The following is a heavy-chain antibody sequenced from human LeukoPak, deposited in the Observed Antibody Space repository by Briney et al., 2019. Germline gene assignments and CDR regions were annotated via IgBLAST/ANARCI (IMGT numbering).Heavy chain of an antibody. V-gene: IGHV4-61*05. CDR2: IYYSGST. CDR3: ARQADLDAFDI. CDR1: GGSISSSSYY. Sequence: SETLSLTCTVSGGSISSSSYYWGWIRQPPGKGLEWIGYIYYSGSTNYNPSLKSRVTISVDTSKNQFSLKLSSVTAADTAVYYCARQADLDAFDIWGQGTMVTVSS. J-gene: IGHJ3*02.